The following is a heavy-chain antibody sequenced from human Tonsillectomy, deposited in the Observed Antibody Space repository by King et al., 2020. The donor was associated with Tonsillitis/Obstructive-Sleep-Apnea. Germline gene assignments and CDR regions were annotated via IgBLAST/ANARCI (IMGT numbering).Heavy chain of an antibody. CDR3: ARDSEDFWSGYYYYYYYMDV. Sequence: VQLVESGAEVKKPGASVKVSCKASGYTFTSYGVSWVRQAPGQGLEWMGRISIYYGNTKYAQKLQGRVTMTTDTSTSTAYMELRSLRSDDTAVYYCARDSEDFWSGYYYYYYYMDVWGKGTTVTVSS. J-gene: IGHJ6*03. V-gene: IGHV1-18*01. CDR2: ISIYYGNT. D-gene: IGHD3-3*01. CDR1: GYTFTSYG.